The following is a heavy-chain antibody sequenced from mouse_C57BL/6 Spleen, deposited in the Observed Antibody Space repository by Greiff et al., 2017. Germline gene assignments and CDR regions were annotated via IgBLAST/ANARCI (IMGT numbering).Heavy chain of an antibody. D-gene: IGHD2-4*01. V-gene: IGHV1-18*01. CDR1: GYTFTDYN. CDR3: ARTYDYYYAMDY. J-gene: IGHJ4*01. Sequence: EVQLQESGPELVKPGASVKIPCKASGYTFTDYNMDWVKQSPGKSLEWIGDINPNNGGTIYNQKFKGKATLTVDKSSSTAYMELRSLTSEDTAVYYCARTYDYYYAMDYWGQGTSVTVSS. CDR2: INPNNGGT.